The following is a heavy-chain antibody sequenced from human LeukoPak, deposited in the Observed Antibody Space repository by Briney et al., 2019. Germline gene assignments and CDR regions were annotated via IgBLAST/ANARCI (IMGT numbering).Heavy chain of an antibody. D-gene: IGHD2-2*01. J-gene: IGHJ2*01. CDR2: ITSSGGNA. CDR3: AKEITYCSRTSCYVYWYFDL. V-gene: IGHV3-23*01. CDR1: GFTVGNNH. Sequence: GGSLRLSCLASGFTVGNNHMSWVRQAPGKGLDWVSGITSSGGNADYADSVKGRFTISRDNSKNTLYLQMNSLRAEDTAVYYCAKEITYCSRTSCYVYWYFDLWGRGTLVTVSS.